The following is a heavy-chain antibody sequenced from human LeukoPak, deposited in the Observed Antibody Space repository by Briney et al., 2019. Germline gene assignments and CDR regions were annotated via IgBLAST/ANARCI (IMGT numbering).Heavy chain of an antibody. V-gene: IGHV5-51*01. CDR3: ARLIWDYLYYFDY. CDR2: IYPGDSDT. CDR1: GYSFTSYW. J-gene: IGHJ4*02. D-gene: IGHD2/OR15-2a*01. Sequence: GESLKISCKGSGYSFTSYWIGWVRQIPGKGREGMGIIYPGDSDTRYSPSFQGQVTISADKSISTPYLQWSSLKASDTAMYYCARLIWDYLYYFDYWGQGTLVTVSS.